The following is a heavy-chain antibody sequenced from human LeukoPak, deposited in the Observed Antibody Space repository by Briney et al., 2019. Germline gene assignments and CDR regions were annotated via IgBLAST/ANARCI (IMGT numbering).Heavy chain of an antibody. CDR3: ARPMTRRNNWFDP. Sequence: ASVKVSCKASGYTFTSYDNNWVRQATGQGLEWMGWMNPNSGNTGYAQKFQGRVTMTRNTSISTAYMELSSLRSEDTAVYYCARPMTRRNNWFDPWGQGTLVTVSS. J-gene: IGHJ5*02. D-gene: IGHD3-22*01. CDR1: GYTFTSYD. V-gene: IGHV1-8*01. CDR2: MNPNSGNT.